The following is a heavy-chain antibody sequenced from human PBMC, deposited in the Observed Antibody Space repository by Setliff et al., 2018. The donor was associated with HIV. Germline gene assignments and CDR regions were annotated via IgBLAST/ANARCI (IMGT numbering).Heavy chain of an antibody. V-gene: IGHV4-31*03. CDR1: GGSIVSGGHY. D-gene: IGHD4-17*01. CDR3: AAGHYGA. J-gene: IGHJ4*02. Sequence: NPSETLSLTCTVSGGSIVSGGHYWNWIRQLPGKGLEWIGYIHYSGRPYYSPSLESRITISVDTSKNQFSLKLSSVTAADTALYYCAAGHYGAWGQGILVTVSS. CDR2: IHYSGRP.